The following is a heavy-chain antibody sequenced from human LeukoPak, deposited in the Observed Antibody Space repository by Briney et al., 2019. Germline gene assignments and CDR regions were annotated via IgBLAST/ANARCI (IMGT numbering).Heavy chain of an antibody. J-gene: IGHJ3*02. CDR3: ARPYCSSTSCYRRAFDI. CDR2: INHNGST. CDR1: GGSFSGYY. D-gene: IGHD2-2*02. Sequence: SETLSLTCAVYGGSFSGYYWSWIRQPPGKGLEWIGEINHNGSTNYNPSLKSRVTISVDTSKNQFSLKLSSVTAADTAVYYCARPYCSSTSCYRRAFDIWGQGTMVTVSS. V-gene: IGHV4-34*01.